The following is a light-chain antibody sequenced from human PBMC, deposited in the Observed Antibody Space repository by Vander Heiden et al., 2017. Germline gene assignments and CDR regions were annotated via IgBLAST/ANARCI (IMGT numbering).Light chain of an antibody. V-gene: IGKV1-9*01. CDR2: AAS. CDR3: QQLNSYLYT. Sequence: DIQFTQSPSFLSASVGDRVTITCRASQGISSYLAWYQQKPGKAPTLLIYAASTLQSGVPSRFSGSGSGTEFTLTISSLQPEDFATYYCQQLNSYLYTFGQGTKLEIK. CDR1: QGISSY. J-gene: IGKJ2*01.